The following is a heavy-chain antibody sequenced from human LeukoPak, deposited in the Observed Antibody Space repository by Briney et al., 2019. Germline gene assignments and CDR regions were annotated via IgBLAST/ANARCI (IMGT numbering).Heavy chain of an antibody. Sequence: GGSLRLSCAASGFTFSRYAMHWVRQTSGKGLEWEAIISYDGTNKYYADSVKGRFTISRDNSKNTLYLQMNSLRAEDTAVYYCARAGRGGSGIYEDPPQYYYYYMDVWGKGTTVTVSS. CDR1: GFTFSRYA. D-gene: IGHD3-10*01. CDR2: ISYDGTNK. CDR3: ARAGRGGSGIYEDPPQYYYYYMDV. J-gene: IGHJ6*03. V-gene: IGHV3-30*04.